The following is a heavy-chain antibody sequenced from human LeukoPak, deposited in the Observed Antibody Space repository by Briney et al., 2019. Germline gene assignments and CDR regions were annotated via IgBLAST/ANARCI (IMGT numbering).Heavy chain of an antibody. CDR1: GFTVSSNY. CDR2: IYSGGNT. J-gene: IGHJ4*02. CDR3: AREKHDYGDYSFDY. V-gene: IGHV3-66*02. D-gene: IGHD4-17*01. Sequence: PGGSLRLSCAASGFTVSSNYMSWVRQAPGKGLEWVSVIYSGGNTYYADSVKGRFTISRDNSKNTLYLQMNSLRAEDTAVYYCAREKHDYGDYSFDYWGQGTLVTVSS.